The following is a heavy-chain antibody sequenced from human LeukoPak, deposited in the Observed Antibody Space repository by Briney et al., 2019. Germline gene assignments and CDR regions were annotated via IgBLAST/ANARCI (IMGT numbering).Heavy chain of an antibody. V-gene: IGHV4-59*01. Sequence: TSETLSLTCTVSGGSISSYYWSWIRQPPGKGLEWIGYIYYSGSTNYNPSLKSRVTISVDTSKNQFSLKLSSATAADTAVYYCARDRGPHYYDTRAFDIWGQGTMVTVSS. CDR2: IYYSGST. CDR1: GGSISSYY. D-gene: IGHD3-22*01. J-gene: IGHJ3*02. CDR3: ARDRGPHYYDTRAFDI.